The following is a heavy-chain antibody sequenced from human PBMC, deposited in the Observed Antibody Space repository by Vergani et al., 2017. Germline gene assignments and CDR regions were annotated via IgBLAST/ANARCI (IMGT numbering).Heavy chain of an antibody. CDR3: ARVSDRPYWYFDL. Sequence: QVQLQESGPGLVKPSQTLSLTCTVSGGSISSGGYYWSWIRQHPGNGLEWIGYIYYSGSTYYNPSLKSRVTISVDTSKNQFSLKLSSVTDADTAVYYCARVSDRPYWYFDLWGRGTLVTVSS. CDR1: GGSISSGGYY. V-gene: IGHV4-31*03. D-gene: IGHD3-22*01. CDR2: IYYSGST. J-gene: IGHJ2*01.